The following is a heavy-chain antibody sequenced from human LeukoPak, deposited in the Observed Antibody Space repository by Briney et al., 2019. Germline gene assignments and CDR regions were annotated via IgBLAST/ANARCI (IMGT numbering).Heavy chain of an antibody. CDR1: GFTFSNAW. CDR2: IKSKTDGGTT. Sequence: GGPLRLSCAASGFTFSNAWMSWVRQAPGKGLEWVGRIKSKTDGGTTDYAAPVKGRFTISRDDSKNTLYLQMNSLKTEDTAVYYCTATYSSGWYWDDFDYWGQGTLVTVSS. V-gene: IGHV3-15*01. CDR3: TATYSSGWYWDDFDY. D-gene: IGHD6-19*01. J-gene: IGHJ4*02.